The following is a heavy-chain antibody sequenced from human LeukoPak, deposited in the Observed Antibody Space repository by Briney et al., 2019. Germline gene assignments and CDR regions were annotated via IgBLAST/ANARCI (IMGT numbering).Heavy chain of an antibody. J-gene: IGHJ4*02. V-gene: IGHV1-46*01. D-gene: IGHD3-10*01. Sequence: GASVKVSCKASGYTFTSYYMHWVRQAPGQGLEWMGIINPSGGSTSYAQKFQGRDTMTRDTSTSTVYMELSSLRSEDTAVYYCAKRHQIERFGELLVSHDYWGQGTLVTVSS. CDR2: INPSGGST. CDR3: AKRHQIERFGELLVSHDY. CDR1: GYTFTSYY.